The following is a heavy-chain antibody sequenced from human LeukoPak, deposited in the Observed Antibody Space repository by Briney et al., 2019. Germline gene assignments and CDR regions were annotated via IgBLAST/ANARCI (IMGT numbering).Heavy chain of an antibody. CDR3: ARFGVVPAAIPVYYYYYMDV. D-gene: IGHD2-2*01. Sequence: SETLSLTCTVSGGSISSYYWSWIRQPAGKGLEWIGRIYTSGSTNYNPSLKSRVTMSVDTSKNQFSLKLSSVTAADTAVYYCARFGVVPAAIPVYYYYYMDVWGKGTTVTVSS. J-gene: IGHJ6*03. V-gene: IGHV4-4*07. CDR1: GGSISSYY. CDR2: IYTSGST.